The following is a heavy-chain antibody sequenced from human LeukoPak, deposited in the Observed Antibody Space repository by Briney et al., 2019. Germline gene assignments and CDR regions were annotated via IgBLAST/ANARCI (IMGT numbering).Heavy chain of an antibody. D-gene: IGHD4/OR15-4a*01. Sequence: GVSLRLSCAASGFTFSTYAVHWVRQAPGKGLEWVAVISYDGSKRYYADSVKGRFTISRDNSKNAFLQMNSLRAEDTAVYYCMVPPYYWGQGTLVTVS. CDR3: MVPPYY. V-gene: IGHV3-30-3*01. CDR1: GFTFSTYA. J-gene: IGHJ4*02. CDR2: ISYDGSKR.